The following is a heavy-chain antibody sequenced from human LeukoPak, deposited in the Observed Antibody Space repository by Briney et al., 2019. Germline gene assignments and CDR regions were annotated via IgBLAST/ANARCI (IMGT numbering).Heavy chain of an antibody. CDR3: AKDGEWFGELLPYYFDY. D-gene: IGHD3-10*01. CDR1: GFTFSSYA. CDR2: ISSSSSTI. J-gene: IGHJ4*02. V-gene: IGHV3-48*04. Sequence: GGSLRLSCAAPGFTFSSYAMSWVRQAPGKGLEWVSFISSSSSTIYYADSVKGRFTISRDNAKNTLYLQMNSLRAEDTAVYYCAKDGEWFGELLPYYFDYWGQGTLVTVSS.